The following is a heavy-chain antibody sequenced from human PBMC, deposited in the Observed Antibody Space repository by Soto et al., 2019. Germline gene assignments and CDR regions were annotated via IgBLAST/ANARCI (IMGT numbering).Heavy chain of an antibody. Sequence: GGSLRLSCATSGLTFSNYAMSWVRQAPGGGLEWVSSMSGSSSTTYYADSVRGRFNIYRDRSKNTLYIQMRSLRAEDTDLYYCAKNQERELPRVIDFWGQGTMVTVSS. CDR2: MSGSSSTT. V-gene: IGHV3-23*01. CDR3: AKNQERELPRVIDF. CDR1: GLTFSNYA. J-gene: IGHJ4*02. D-gene: IGHD1-7*01.